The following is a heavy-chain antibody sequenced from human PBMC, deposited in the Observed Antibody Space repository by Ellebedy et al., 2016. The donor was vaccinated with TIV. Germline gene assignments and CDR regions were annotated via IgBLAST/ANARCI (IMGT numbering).Heavy chain of an antibody. Sequence: GESLKISCAASGFTFGSVGMHWVRQAPGKGLEWVANINQDGREKYYVDSVKGRFTISRDNAQTSLYLQMNSLGADDTAMYYCASDGSYGDYRSPTHAFVMWGQGTMVSVSS. CDR2: INQDGREK. D-gene: IGHD4-17*01. CDR1: GFTFGSVG. V-gene: IGHV3-7*01. J-gene: IGHJ3*02. CDR3: ASDGSYGDYRSPTHAFVM.